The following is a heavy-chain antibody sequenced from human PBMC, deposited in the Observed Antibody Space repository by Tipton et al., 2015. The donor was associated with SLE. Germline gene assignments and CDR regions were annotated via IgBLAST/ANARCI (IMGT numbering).Heavy chain of an antibody. V-gene: IGHV4-31*03. J-gene: IGHJ6*03. CDR1: GGSVSTNGYF. D-gene: IGHD3-10*01. Sequence: TLSLTCTVSGGSVSTNGYFWHWLRQHPGKGLEWIGYSEDSGSTYYNPTLKSRVTISLDMSKNQFSLKLSSVTAADTAVCYCARSSVARDYFYYMDVWGKGTTVTVSS. CDR3: ARSSVARDYFYYMDV. CDR2: SEDSGST.